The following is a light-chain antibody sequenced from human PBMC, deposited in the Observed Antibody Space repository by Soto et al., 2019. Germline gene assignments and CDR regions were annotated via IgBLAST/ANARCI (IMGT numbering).Light chain of an antibody. CDR2: NVY. Sequence: QSSLTQHASVSGSPGQSITISCTGTSSDVGAYNFVSWHQQHPGKAPKLMIYNVYDRPSGISYRFSGSKSGNTASLTISGLQGEDEADYYCSAYTVSRTYVFGTGTKV. CDR3: SAYTVSRTYV. CDR1: SSDVGAYNF. J-gene: IGLJ1*01. V-gene: IGLV2-14*03.